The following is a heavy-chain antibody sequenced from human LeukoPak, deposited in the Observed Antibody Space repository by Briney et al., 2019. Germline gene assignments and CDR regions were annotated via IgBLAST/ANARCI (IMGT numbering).Heavy chain of an antibody. V-gene: IGHV3-30*02. CDR2: IRYDGRNK. D-gene: IGHD2-8*01. Sequence: AGSVTLSCAASGFTFSEFDMHWVRQPPGKGLEWVALIRYDGRNKYYATSVKGRFTVSSDNTRSSLYLQICSPKPEDTADYYCARGQGLELRQAVYSGEGNQVIASS. CDR1: GFTFSEFD. CDR3: ARGQGLELRQAVY. J-gene: IGHJ4*02.